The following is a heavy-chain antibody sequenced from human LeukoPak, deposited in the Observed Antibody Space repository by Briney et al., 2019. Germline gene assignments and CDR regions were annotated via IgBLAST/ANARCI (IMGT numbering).Heavy chain of an antibody. D-gene: IGHD3-10*01. Sequence: GGSLRLSCAASGFTFSIYSMNWVRQAPGKGLEWVSYISSSSSTIHYADSVKGRFTISRDNAKNSLYLQMNSLRAEDTAVYYCAREDYYGSGSYGSNYYYYYMDVWGKGTTVTISS. J-gene: IGHJ6*03. CDR3: AREDYYGSGSYGSNYYYYYMDV. CDR1: GFTFSIYS. CDR2: ISSSSSTI. V-gene: IGHV3-48*01.